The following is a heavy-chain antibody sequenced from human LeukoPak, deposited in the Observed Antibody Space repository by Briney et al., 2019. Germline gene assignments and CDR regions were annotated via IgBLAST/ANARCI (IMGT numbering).Heavy chain of an antibody. CDR2: ISWNSGDI. CDR3: AKSHQRAFDI. J-gene: IGHJ3*02. CDR1: GFTFDDYA. V-gene: IGHV3-9*01. Sequence: GGSLRLSCAASGFTFDDYAMHWVRQAPGKGLEWVSGISWNSGDIGYADSEKGRFTISRDNAKNSLYLQMNSLRVEDTALYYCAKSHQRAFDIWGQGTMVTVSS.